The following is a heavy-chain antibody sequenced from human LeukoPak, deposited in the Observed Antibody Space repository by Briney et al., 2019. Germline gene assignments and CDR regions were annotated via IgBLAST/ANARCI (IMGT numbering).Heavy chain of an antibody. D-gene: IGHD3-9*01. V-gene: IGHV1-58*01. J-gene: IGHJ6*02. CDR2: IVVGSGNT. CDR1: GFTFTSSA. Sequence: GASVKVSCKASGFTFTSSAVQWVRQARGQRLEWIGWIVVGSGNTNYAQKFQERVTITRDMSTSTAYMELSSLRSEDTAVYYCAADFDWRNYYYYGMDVWGQGTTVTVSS. CDR3: AADFDWRNYYYYGMDV.